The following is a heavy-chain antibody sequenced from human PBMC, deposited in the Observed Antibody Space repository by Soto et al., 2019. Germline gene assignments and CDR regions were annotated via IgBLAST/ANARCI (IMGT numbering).Heavy chain of an antibody. CDR3: ARGVRLVPSDNCWFDP. Sequence: SQTLSLTCAISGDSVSSNSAAWNWIRQSPSRGLEWLGRTYYRSKWYNDYAVSVKSRITINPDTSKNQFSLQLNSVTPEDTAVYYCARGVRLVPSDNCWFDPWGQGTLVTVSS. CDR2: TYYRSKWYN. CDR1: GDSVSSNSAA. J-gene: IGHJ5*02. D-gene: IGHD6-19*01. V-gene: IGHV6-1*01.